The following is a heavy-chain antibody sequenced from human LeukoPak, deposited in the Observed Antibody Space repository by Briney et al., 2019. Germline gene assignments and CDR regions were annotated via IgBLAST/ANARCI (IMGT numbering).Heavy chain of an antibody. J-gene: IGHJ5*02. CDR1: GGSISSYY. D-gene: IGHD5-24*01. V-gene: IGHV4-59*01. CDR3: ARSRDGYNLDP. CDR2: IYCSGST. Sequence: SETLSLTCTVSGGSISSYYWSWTRQPPGKGLEWIGYIYCSGSTNYNPSLKSRVTISVDTSKNQFSLKLSSVTAADTAVYYCARSRDGYNLDPWGQGTLVTVSS.